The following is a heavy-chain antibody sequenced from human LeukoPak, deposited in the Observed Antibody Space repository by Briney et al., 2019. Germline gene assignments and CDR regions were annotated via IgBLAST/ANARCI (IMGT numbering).Heavy chain of an antibody. D-gene: IGHD6-19*01. Sequence: GGSLRLSCAASGFIFSNYAMSWVRQVPGRGLEWVSTISSRGDSTYVADSVKGRFTISRDNSKNSLYLQMNTVRAEDTAVYYCVKGPRPDITVAHTVENWGQGTLVSVSS. CDR2: ISSRGDST. J-gene: IGHJ4*02. V-gene: IGHV3-23*01. CDR1: GFIFSNYA. CDR3: VKGPRPDITVAHTVEN.